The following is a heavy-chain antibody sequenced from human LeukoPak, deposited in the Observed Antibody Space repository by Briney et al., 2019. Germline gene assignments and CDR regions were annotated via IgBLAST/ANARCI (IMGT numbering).Heavy chain of an antibody. CDR2: ISSSGSTI. D-gene: IGHD3-22*01. CDR3: AKVAEGYSYDSSGYSEDY. J-gene: IGHJ4*02. V-gene: IGHV3-48*03. CDR1: GFTFSSYE. Sequence: GGSLRLSYAASGFTFSSYEMNWVRQAPGKGLEWVSYISSSGSTIYYADSVKGRFTISRDNAKNSLYLQMNSLRAEDTAVYYCAKVAEGYSYDSSGYSEDYWGQGTLVTVSS.